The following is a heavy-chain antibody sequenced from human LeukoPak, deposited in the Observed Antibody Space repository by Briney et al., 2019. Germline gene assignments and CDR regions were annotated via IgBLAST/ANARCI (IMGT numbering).Heavy chain of an antibody. CDR3: ARVPLAAAYNWFDP. V-gene: IGHV1-18*01. D-gene: IGHD6-13*01. CDR2: ISAYNGNT. J-gene: IGHJ5*02. Sequence: ASVKVSCKASGYTFTSYGISWVRQAPGQGLEWMGWISAYNGNTNYAQKLQGRVTMTTDTSTGTAYMELRSLRSDDTAVYYCARVPLAAAYNWFDPWGQGTLVTVSS. CDR1: GYTFTSYG.